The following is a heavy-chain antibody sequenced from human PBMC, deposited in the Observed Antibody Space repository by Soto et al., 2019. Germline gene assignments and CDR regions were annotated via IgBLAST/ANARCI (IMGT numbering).Heavy chain of an antibody. Sequence: PGESLKISCKGSGYSFTSYWIGWVRQMPGKGLEWMGIIYPGDSDTRYSPSFQGQVTISADKSISTAYLQWSSLKASDTAMYYCARAYYDILTAPAMDVWGQGTTVTAP. J-gene: IGHJ6*02. CDR1: GYSFTSYW. CDR2: IYPGDSDT. CDR3: ARAYYDILTAPAMDV. D-gene: IGHD3-9*01. V-gene: IGHV5-51*01.